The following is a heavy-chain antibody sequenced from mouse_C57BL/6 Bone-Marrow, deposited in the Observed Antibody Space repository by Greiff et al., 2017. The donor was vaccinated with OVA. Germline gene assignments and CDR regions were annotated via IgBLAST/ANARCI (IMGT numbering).Heavy chain of an antibody. J-gene: IGHJ3*01. D-gene: IGHD1-1*01. CDR2: IYPGDGDT. CDR1: GYAFSSSW. V-gene: IGHV1-82*01. CDR3: ARSGSSDVGFAY. Sequence: VQLQQSGPELVKPGASVKISCKASGYAFSSSWMNWVKQRPGKGLEWIGRIYPGDGDTNYNGKFKGKATLTADKSSSTAYMQLSSLTSEDSAVYFCARSGSSDVGFAYWGQGTLVTVSA.